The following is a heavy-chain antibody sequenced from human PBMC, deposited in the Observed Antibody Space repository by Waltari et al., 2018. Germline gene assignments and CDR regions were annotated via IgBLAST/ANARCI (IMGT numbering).Heavy chain of an antibody. Sequence: EVQLVQSGAEVKKPGATVKISCKVSGYTFTDYYMHWVQQAPGKGLEWMGLVDPEDGETIYAGKFQGRVTITADTSTDTAYMELSSLRSEDTAVYYCATPTVAQGQQQLGSFDYWGQGTLVTVSS. J-gene: IGHJ4*02. V-gene: IGHV1-69-2*01. CDR2: VDPEDGET. CDR1: GYTFTDYY. CDR3: ATPTVAQGQQQLGSFDY. D-gene: IGHD6-13*01.